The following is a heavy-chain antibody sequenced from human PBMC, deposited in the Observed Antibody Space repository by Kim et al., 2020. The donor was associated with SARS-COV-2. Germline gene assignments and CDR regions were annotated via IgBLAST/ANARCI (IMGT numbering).Heavy chain of an antibody. Sequence: VKGRITISRDNSKNTLYLQMNSLRAEDTAVYYCARVGYHDPWGGYRYGMDVWGQGTTVIVS. V-gene: IGHV3-74*01. J-gene: IGHJ6*02. CDR3: ARVGYHDPWGGYRYGMDV. D-gene: IGHD3-16*01.